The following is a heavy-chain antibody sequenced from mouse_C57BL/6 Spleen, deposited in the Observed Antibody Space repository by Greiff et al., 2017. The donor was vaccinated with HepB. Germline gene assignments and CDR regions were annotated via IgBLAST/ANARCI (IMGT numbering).Heavy chain of an antibody. J-gene: IGHJ4*01. D-gene: IGHD1-1*01. Sequence: VQLQESGAELVRPGTSVKVSCKASGYAFTNYLIEWVKQRPGQGLEWIGVINPGSGGTNYNEKFKGKATLTADKSSSTAYMQLSSLTSEDSAVYFCARGGAVVGAMDYWGQGTSVTVSS. CDR3: ARGGAVVGAMDY. CDR2: INPGSGGT. V-gene: IGHV1-54*01. CDR1: GYAFTNYL.